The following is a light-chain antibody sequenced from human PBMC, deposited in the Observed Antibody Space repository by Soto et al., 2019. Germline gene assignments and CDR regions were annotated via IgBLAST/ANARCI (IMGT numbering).Light chain of an antibody. Sequence: QSVLTQPASVSGSPGQSITISCTGTGSDVGGYSYVSWYQQHPCKAPKLMIHDVSDRPSGVSWRFSGSKSGNTASLTISGLQAEDEANYYCSSYSSSSTLVVFGGGTKLTVL. CDR3: SSYSSSSTLVV. J-gene: IGLJ2*01. CDR1: GSDVGGYSY. CDR2: DVS. V-gene: IGLV2-14*03.